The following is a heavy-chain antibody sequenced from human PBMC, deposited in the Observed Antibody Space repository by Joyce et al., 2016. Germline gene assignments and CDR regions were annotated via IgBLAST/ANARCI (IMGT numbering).Heavy chain of an antibody. J-gene: IGHJ6*02. V-gene: IGHV1-69*12. Sequence: QVLLVQSGAAVKRPGSSLRVSCKSSGGAFSNYTVNWVRQAPGQRLEWMGGISPFFGAAKYAEDFQGRVTLTADQSTRTAYVELSSLTSADTAVYYCARGGTSSDHYFFYTLDVWGPGTTIIVSS. CDR2: ISPFFGAA. CDR3: ARGGTSSDHYFFYTLDV. CDR1: GGAFSNYT. D-gene: IGHD1-14*01.